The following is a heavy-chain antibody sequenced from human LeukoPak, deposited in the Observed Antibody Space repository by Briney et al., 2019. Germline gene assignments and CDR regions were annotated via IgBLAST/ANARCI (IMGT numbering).Heavy chain of an antibody. CDR1: GYTFTSYD. J-gene: IGHJ4*02. CDR3: ARGSTYYYDSSGYYYGY. V-gene: IGHV1-8*01. CDR2: MNPNSGNT. Sequence: GASVKVSCKASGYTFTSYDINWERQATGQGLEWMGWMNPNSGNTGYAQKFQGRVTMTRNTSISTAYMELSSLRSEDTAVYYCARGSTYYYDSSGYYYGYWGQGTLVTVSS. D-gene: IGHD3-22*01.